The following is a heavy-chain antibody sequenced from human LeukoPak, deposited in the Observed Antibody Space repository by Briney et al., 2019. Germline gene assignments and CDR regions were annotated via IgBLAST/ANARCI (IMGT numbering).Heavy chain of an antibody. V-gene: IGHV3-48*03. CDR1: GFTFSSYE. CDR3: ARARSVDILTGYYFDY. D-gene: IGHD3-9*01. Sequence: GSLRLSCAASGFTFSSYEMNWVRQAPGKGLEWVSYISSSGSTIYYADSVKGRFTISRDNAKNSLYLQMNSLRAEDTAVYYCARARSVDILTGYYFDYWGQGTLVTVSS. J-gene: IGHJ4*02. CDR2: ISSSGSTI.